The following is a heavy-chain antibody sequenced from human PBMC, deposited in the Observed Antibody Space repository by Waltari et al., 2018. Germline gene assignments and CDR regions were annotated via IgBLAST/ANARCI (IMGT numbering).Heavy chain of an antibody. CDR2: IYLSGIT. J-gene: IGHJ4*02. V-gene: IGHV4-38-2*02. D-gene: IGHD2-15*01. CDR3: ARESPPRYCSGGSCYPWVPY. CDR1: GYSISSGYY. Sequence: QVQLQESGPGLVKPSETLSLTCAVSGYSISSGYYWGWIRQPPGKGLEWIGSIYLSGITYYNPSLKSRVTISVDTSKNQFSLKLSSVTAADTAVYYCARESPPRYCSGGSCYPWVPYWGQGTLVTVSS.